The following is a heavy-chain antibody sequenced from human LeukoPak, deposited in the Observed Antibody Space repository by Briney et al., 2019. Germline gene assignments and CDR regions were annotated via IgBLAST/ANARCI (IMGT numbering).Heavy chain of an antibody. V-gene: IGHV1-2*02. D-gene: IGHD6-19*01. CDR1: GYTSTGYY. CDR3: AILAVAGTLFFDY. CDR2: INPNSGGT. Sequence: ASVKVSCKASGYTSTGYYMHWVRQAPGQGLEWMGWINPNSGGTNYAQKFQGRVTMTRDTSISTAYMELSRLRSDDTAVYYCAILAVAGTLFFDYWGQGTLVTVSS. J-gene: IGHJ4*02.